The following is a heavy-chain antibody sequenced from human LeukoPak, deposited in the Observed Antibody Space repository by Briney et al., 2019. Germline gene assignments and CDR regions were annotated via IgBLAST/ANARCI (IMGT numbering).Heavy chain of an antibody. J-gene: IGHJ4*02. Sequence: PGRSLRLSCAAAGFTFSSYGMHWVRQAPGKGLEWVAVISYDGSDKFHADSVKGRFTISRDNSKNTLYLQMNSLGAEDTAVYYCARDTYSSSCFPLGYWGQGTLVTVSS. CDR3: ARDTYSSSCFPLGY. V-gene: IGHV3-30*03. CDR1: GFTFSSYG. D-gene: IGHD6-13*01. CDR2: ISYDGSDK.